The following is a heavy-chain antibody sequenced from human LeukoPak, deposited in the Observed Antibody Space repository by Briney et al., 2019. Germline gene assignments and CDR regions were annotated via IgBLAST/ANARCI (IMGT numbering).Heavy chain of an antibody. J-gene: IGHJ4*02. CDR2: IKSKTDGGTT. V-gene: IGHV3-15*01. D-gene: IGHD3-16*01. Sequence: PGGSLRLSCAASGFTFSNAWMSWVRQAPGKGLEWVGRIKSKTDGGTTDYAAPVKGRFTISRDDSKNTLYLQMNSLRAEDTAVYYCAARGVNLGSWFDYWGQGTLVTVSS. CDR3: AARGVNLGSWFDY. CDR1: GFTFSNAW.